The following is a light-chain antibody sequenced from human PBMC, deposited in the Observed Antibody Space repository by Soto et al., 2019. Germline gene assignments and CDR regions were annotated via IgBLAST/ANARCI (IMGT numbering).Light chain of an antibody. CDR3: CSYAGSITFYV. CDR1: RRDVGGYNY. V-gene: IGLV2-23*02. CDR2: DVS. J-gene: IGLJ1*01. Sequence: QSALTRPASVSGSPGQSITISCTGTRRDVGGYNYVSWYQQHPGKAPKLMIYDVSERPSGVSNRFSGSKSGNTASLTISGLQAEDEADYYCCSYAGSITFYVFGTGTKVTVL.